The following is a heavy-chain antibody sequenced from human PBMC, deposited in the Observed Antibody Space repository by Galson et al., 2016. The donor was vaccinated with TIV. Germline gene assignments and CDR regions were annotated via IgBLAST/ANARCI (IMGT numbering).Heavy chain of an antibody. D-gene: IGHD1-1*01. Sequence: SLRLSCAASGFTFDDYAMHWVRQVPGRGLEWVSVISWSSGSTVYADSVKGRFIISRDNAKKSLYLQMNSLRAEDTALYYCAKGQLRAARRFYYMDVWGKGTTVTVSS. J-gene: IGHJ6*03. CDR1: GFTFDDYA. V-gene: IGHV3-9*01. CDR2: ISWSSGST. CDR3: AKGQLRAARRFYYMDV.